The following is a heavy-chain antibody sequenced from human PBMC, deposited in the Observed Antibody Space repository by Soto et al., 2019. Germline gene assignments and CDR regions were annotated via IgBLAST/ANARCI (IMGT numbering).Heavy chain of an antibody. J-gene: IGHJ3*02. V-gene: IGHV4-39*07. CDR1: GGSISSSSYY. Sequence: SETLSLTCTVPGGSISSSSYYWGWIRQPPGKGLEWIGSIYYSGSTYYNPSLKSRVTVSVDTSKNQFSLKLSSVTAADTAVYYCARVWGGAFDIWGQGTMVTVSS. CDR2: IYYSGST. CDR3: ARVWGGAFDI. D-gene: IGHD3-10*01.